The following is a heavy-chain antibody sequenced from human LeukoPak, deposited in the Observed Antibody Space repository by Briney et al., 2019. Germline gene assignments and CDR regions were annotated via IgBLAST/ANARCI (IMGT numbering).Heavy chain of an antibody. CDR1: GFTFSSYW. CDR2: INSDGSST. CDR3: ARAHNWKYGTFDY. J-gene: IGHJ4*02. Sequence: GGSLRLSCAASGFTFSSYWMHWVRQAPGKGLVWVSRINSDGSSTSYADSVKGRFTISRDNAKNTLYLQMNSLRVEDTAVYYCARAHNWKYGTFDYWGQGTLVTVSS. D-gene: IGHD1-7*01. V-gene: IGHV3-74*01.